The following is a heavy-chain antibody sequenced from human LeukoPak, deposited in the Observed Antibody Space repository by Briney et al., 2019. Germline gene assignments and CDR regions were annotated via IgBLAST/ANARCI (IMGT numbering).Heavy chain of an antibody. CDR2: ITSSGSTI. CDR3: ARDRGFCSSTSCAYYFDY. J-gene: IGHJ4*02. V-gene: IGHV3-48*03. Sequence: PGGSLRLSCAVSGFTFSSYEMNWVRQAPGKGLEWLSYITSSGSTIYYADSVKGRFTISRDNAKNSLYLQMNSLRAEDTAIYYCARDRGFCSSTSCAYYFDYGGQGPLVTVSS. D-gene: IGHD2-2*01. CDR1: GFTFSSYE.